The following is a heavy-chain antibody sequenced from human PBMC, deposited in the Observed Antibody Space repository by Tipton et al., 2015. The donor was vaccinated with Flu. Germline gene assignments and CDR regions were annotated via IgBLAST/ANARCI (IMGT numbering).Heavy chain of an antibody. CDR1: GFSFSSYE. Sequence: SLRLSCAASGFSFSSYEMNWVRQAPGKGLEWVSAISGSGGSTYYADSVKGRFTISRDNSKNTLCLQMNSLRAEDTAVYYCAKAHDRYYYDSSGFDASDIWGQGTMVTVSS. CDR3: AKAHDRYYYDSSGFDASDI. J-gene: IGHJ3*02. CDR2: ISGSGGST. D-gene: IGHD3-22*01. V-gene: IGHV3-23*01.